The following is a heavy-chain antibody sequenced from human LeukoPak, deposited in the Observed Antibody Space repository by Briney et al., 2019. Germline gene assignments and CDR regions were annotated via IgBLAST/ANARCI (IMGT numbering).Heavy chain of an antibody. Sequence: GGSLRLSCAASGFTFSDYWMHWVRQAPGEGLVWVSRINSDESRITYADSVKGRFTISRDNSKNTLYLQMHSLRAEDTAIYYCAKDRYYGSGTYNDYWGQGTLVTVSS. CDR3: AKDRYYGSGTYNDY. J-gene: IGHJ4*02. CDR1: GFTFSDYW. D-gene: IGHD3-10*01. CDR2: INSDESRI. V-gene: IGHV3-74*01.